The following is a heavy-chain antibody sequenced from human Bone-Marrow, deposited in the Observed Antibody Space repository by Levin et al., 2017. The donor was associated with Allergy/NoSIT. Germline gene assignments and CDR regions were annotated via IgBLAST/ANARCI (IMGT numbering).Heavy chain of an antibody. D-gene: IGHD1-14*01. CDR2: IYSGGTT. J-gene: IGHJ4*02. V-gene: IGHV3-66*01. CDR3: ARGYKRGFLLG. Sequence: GGSLRLSCAASGFTVSNNHMTWVRQVAGKGLECVGGIYSGGTTYNADSVKGRFTISRDNSENTVYLEMNSLRVEDTAVYYCARGYKRGFLLGWGQGTLVTVSS. CDR1: GFTVSNNH.